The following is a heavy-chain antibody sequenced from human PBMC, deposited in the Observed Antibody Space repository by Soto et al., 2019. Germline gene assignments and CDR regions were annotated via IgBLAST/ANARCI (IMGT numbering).Heavy chain of an antibody. CDR3: ARELGDTHMPSCY. J-gene: IGHJ4*02. V-gene: IGHV1-69*02. D-gene: IGHD3-10*01. CDR1: GGTFSSYT. CDR2: IVPILSIT. Sequence: QVQLVQSGAEVTKPGSSVKVSCKASGGTFSSYTFSWVRQAPGLGLEWMGRIVPILSITNYAQKFQGRVTITADKSTTPAYMELSRLTSDDTAVHDCARELGDTHMPSCYWGQGTLVTVSS.